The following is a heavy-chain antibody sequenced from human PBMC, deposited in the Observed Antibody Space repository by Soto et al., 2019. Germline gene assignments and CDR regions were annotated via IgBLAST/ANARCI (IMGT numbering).Heavy chain of an antibody. D-gene: IGHD3-22*01. J-gene: IGHJ5*02. Sequence: ASVKVSCKASGGTFNSYDINWVRQAPGQGLEWMGGIIPIVETPKYAQKFQGRVTITEDESTNTVYMELSSLRSEDTAMYYCARLSRPNYYDTSGFFRDNWYDPWGQVPLVAVSS. CDR3: ARLSRPNYYDTSGFFRDNWYDP. CDR2: IIPIVETP. V-gene: IGHV1-69*13. CDR1: GGTFNSYD.